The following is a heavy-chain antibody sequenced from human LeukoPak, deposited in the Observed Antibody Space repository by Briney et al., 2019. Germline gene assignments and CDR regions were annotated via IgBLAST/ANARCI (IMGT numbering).Heavy chain of an antibody. V-gene: IGHV1-58*01. CDR1: GFTFTTSA. CDR3: AAVPNANAWYWDDAFDI. CDR2: IVVGSGNT. Sequence: ASVKVSCKASGFTFTTSAVQWVRQARGQRLEWIGRIVVGSGNTDHAQKFQGRLTITRDISTSTAYMELSSLTSDDTAVYYCAAVPNANAWYWDDAFDIWGQGTKVTVS. J-gene: IGHJ3*02. D-gene: IGHD2-8*02.